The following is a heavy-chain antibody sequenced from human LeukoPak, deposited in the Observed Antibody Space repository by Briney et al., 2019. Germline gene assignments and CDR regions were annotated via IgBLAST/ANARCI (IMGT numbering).Heavy chain of an antibody. CDR3: ARLFDH. CDR1: GGAIINDNFY. CDR2: INYRGTT. J-gene: IGHJ4*02. V-gene: IGHV4-39*02. Sequence: SETLSLTCTVSGGAIINDNFYWGWVRQPPGRGLEWIVSINYRGTTYYNPSLASRVTISVDTSKTHLSLRLSSVNAADTAVYYCARLFDHWSQGTLVTVSS.